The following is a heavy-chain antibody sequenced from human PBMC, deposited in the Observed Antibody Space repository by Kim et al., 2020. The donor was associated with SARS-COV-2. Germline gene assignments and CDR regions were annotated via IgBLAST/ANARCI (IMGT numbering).Heavy chain of an antibody. CDR1: GGSISSYN. Sequence: SETLSLTCTVSGGSISSYNWSWIRQPPGKGLEWIGYIYYSGSTNYNPSLKSRVTISVDTSKNQFSLKLSSVTAADTAVYYCARVVWSGYYVGRWFDPWGQGTLVTVSS. J-gene: IGHJ5*02. D-gene: IGHD3-3*01. CDR2: IYYSGST. CDR3: ARVVWSGYYVGRWFDP. V-gene: IGHV4-59*13.